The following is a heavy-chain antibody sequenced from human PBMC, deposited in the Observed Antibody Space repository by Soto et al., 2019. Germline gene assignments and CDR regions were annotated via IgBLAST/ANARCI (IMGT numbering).Heavy chain of an antibody. CDR3: AKDTAAAAGTLDAFDI. CDR1: GFTFSSYA. D-gene: IGHD6-13*01. V-gene: IGHV3-23*01. J-gene: IGHJ3*02. CDR2: ISGSGGST. Sequence: GGSLRLSCAAPGFTFSSYAMSWVRQAPGKGLEWVSAISGSGGSTYYADSVKGRFTISRDNSKNTLYLQMNSLRAEDTAVYYCAKDTAAAAGTLDAFDIWGQGTMVTVSS.